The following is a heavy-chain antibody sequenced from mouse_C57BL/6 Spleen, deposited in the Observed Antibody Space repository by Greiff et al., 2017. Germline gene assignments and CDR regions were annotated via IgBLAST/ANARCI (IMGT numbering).Heavy chain of an antibody. D-gene: IGHD3-1*01. Sequence: VQLQQPGAELVMPGASVKLSCKASGYTFTSYWMHWVKQRPGQGLEWIGEIDPSDSYTNYNQKLKGKSTLTVDKSSSTAYMQLSSLTSEDSAVYYCARRGYENAMDYWGQGTSVTVSS. CDR2: IDPSDSYT. CDR3: ARRGYENAMDY. J-gene: IGHJ4*01. V-gene: IGHV1-69*01. CDR1: GYTFTSYW.